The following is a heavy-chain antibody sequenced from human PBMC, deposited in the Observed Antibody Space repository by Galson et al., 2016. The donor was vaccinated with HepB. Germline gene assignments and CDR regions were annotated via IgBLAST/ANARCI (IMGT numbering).Heavy chain of an antibody. CDR1: GYSFTNYW. CDR2: IWPGNSDT. D-gene: IGHD6-13*01. Sequence: QSGAEVKKPGESLKISCKGYGYSFTNYWIGWVRQMPGKGLEWMGIIWPGNSDTRYSPSFQGQVSISADKSISTAFLQWSSLKASDTAMYYCVRRRIHSWSDDFWGQGTLVTVSS. J-gene: IGHJ4*02. V-gene: IGHV5-51*01. CDR3: VRRRIHSWSDDF.